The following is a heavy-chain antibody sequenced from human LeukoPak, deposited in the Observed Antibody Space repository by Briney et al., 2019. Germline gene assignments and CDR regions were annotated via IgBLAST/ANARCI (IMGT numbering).Heavy chain of an antibody. Sequence: PGGSLRLSCAASGLTVSSNYMSCVRQAPGKGLEWVSVIYSGDNTFYADSVKGRFTISRDNSKNTLYLQINSLRAEDTAMYYCARHTNDLWSGFDYWGQGTLVTVSS. J-gene: IGHJ4*02. CDR1: GLTVSSNY. CDR2: IYSGDNT. CDR3: ARHTNDLWSGFDY. V-gene: IGHV3-53*01. D-gene: IGHD3-3*01.